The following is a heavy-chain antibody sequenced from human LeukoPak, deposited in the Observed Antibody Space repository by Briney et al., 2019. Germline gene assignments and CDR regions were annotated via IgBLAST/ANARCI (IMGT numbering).Heavy chain of an antibody. CDR1: GFIFTDYW. CDR3: AKDMDDFWSGSFDY. V-gene: IGHV3-7*03. Sequence: GGSLRLSCAASGFIFTDYWMNWVRQAPGRGLEWLASVKGDGSATSYVDSVKGRFTISRDNAKNSLYLQMNSLRAEDTALYYCAKDMDDFWSGSFDYWGQGTLVTVSS. CDR2: VKGDGSAT. D-gene: IGHD3-3*01. J-gene: IGHJ4*02.